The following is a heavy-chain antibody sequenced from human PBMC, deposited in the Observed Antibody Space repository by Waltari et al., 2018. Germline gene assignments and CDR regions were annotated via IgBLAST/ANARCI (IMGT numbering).Heavy chain of an antibody. V-gene: IGHV4-59*01. D-gene: IGHD2-2*01. CDR1: GAAISSYH. CDR2: IYYSGRT. CDR3: ATLVPAAIGYYYMDV. Sequence: QVQLQESGPGLVKPSDTLSLTCTVSGAAISSYHCSWNLQPPGKGLEWIGYIYYSGRTNYHPSLKSRVTISVDTSKNQFSLKLSSVTAADTAVYYCATLVPAAIGYYYMDVWGKGTTVTVSS. J-gene: IGHJ6*03.